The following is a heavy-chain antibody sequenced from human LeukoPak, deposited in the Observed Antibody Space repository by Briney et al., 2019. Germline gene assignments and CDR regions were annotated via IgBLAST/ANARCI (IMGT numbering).Heavy chain of an antibody. D-gene: IGHD4-17*01. CDR3: ARSDYGDYEGQYYFDY. CDR1: GGSFSGYY. Sequence: SETLSLTCAVYGGSFSGYYWSWLRQPPGKGLEWIGEFNHSGSTNYNPSLKSRVTISVDTSKNQFSLKVSSVTAADTAVYYCARSDYGDYEGQYYFDYWGQGTLVTVSS. V-gene: IGHV4-34*01. CDR2: FNHSGST. J-gene: IGHJ4*02.